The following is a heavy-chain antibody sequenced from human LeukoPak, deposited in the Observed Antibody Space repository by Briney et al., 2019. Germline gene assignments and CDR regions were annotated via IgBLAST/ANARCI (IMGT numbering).Heavy chain of an antibody. V-gene: IGHV4-59*01. CDR2: VYHSGGT. CDR1: GGSISGYY. D-gene: IGHD3-10*01. Sequence: PSETLSLTCTVSGGSISGYYWTWIRQPPGKGLEWIGYVYHSGGTSYNPSLKSRVTIAVDTSKNQFSLKLTSVTAADTAVYYCARDNADYASGGDWFDPWCQGTLVTVSS. J-gene: IGHJ5*02. CDR3: ARDNADYASGGDWFDP.